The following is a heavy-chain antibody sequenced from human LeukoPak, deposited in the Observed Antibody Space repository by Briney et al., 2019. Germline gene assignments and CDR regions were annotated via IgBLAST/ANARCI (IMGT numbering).Heavy chain of an antibody. J-gene: IGHJ4*02. CDR1: GDSMISTNW. CDR2: IYHTGST. V-gene: IGHV4-4*02. CDR3: ARPANMALFYY. D-gene: IGHD2-21*01. Sequence: SGTLSLTCAVSGDSMISTNWWSWVRQPPGKGLELIGEIYHTGSTNYNPSLQSRVTISIDKSKNQFSLRLSSVTAADTAVYYCARPANMALFYYWGQGTLVTVSS.